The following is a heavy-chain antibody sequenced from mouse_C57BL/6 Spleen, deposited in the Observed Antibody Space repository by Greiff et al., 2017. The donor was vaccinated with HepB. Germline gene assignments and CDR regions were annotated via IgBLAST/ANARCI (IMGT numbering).Heavy chain of an antibody. Sequence: VKLMESGPELVKPGASVKISCKASGYEFSSSWMNWVKQRPGKGLEWIGRIYPGDGDTNYTGKFKGKTPLTADKSARTAYMQLSSMTSEDSAVYFCARGLRLFAYWGQGTLVTVSA. CDR3: ARGLRLFAY. V-gene: IGHV1-82*01. D-gene: IGHD3-2*02. J-gene: IGHJ3*01. CDR2: IYPGDGDT. CDR1: GYEFSSSW.